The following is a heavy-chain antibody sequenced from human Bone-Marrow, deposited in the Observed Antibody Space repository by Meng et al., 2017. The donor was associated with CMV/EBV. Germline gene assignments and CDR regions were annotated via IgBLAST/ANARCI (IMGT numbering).Heavy chain of an antibody. CDR2: IRSKAYGGTT. V-gene: IGHV3-49*04. D-gene: IGHD2-2*01. J-gene: IGHJ6*02. CDR1: GFTFGDYA. CDR3: TRRSKLPHCSSTSCYMGTYYYYGMDV. Sequence: GGSLKISCTASGFTFGDYAMSWVRQAPGKGLEWVGFIRSKAYGGTTEYAASVKGRFTISRDDSKSIAYLQMNSLKTEDTAVYYCTRRSKLPHCSSTSCYMGTYYYYGMDVWGQGTTVTVSS.